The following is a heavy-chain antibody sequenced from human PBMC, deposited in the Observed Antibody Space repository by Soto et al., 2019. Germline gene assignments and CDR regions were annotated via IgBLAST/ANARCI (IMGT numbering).Heavy chain of an antibody. Sequence: QVQLVQSGAEVKKPGSSVKVSCKASGGTFSSYAISWVRQAPGQGLEWMGGIIPIFGTANYAQKFQGRVTIPADESTRTAYREPTSLRYEDTAVYYCARDQGDGYNYPESYYYGMDVWGQGNTVTVSS. D-gene: IGHD5-12*01. CDR1: GGTFSSYA. CDR2: IIPIFGTA. J-gene: IGHJ6*01. V-gene: IGHV1-69*12. CDR3: ARDQGDGYNYPESYYYGMDV.